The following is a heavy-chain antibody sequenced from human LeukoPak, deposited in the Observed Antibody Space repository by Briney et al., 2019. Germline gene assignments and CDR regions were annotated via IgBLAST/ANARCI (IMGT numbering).Heavy chain of an antibody. CDR2: IYSGGST. J-gene: IGHJ4*02. Sequence: GGSLRLSCAASGFTVSSNYMSWVRQAPGKGLEWVSVIYSGGSTYYADSVKGRFTISRDNSKNTLYLQMNSLRAEDTAVYYCARYRFGEFFLDYWGQGTLVTVSS. CDR3: ARYRFGEFFLDY. V-gene: IGHV3-53*01. D-gene: IGHD3-10*01. CDR1: GFTVSSNY.